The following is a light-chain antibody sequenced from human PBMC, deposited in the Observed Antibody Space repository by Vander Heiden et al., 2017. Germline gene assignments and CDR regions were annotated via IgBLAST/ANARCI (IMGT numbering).Light chain of an antibody. V-gene: IGKV2-28*01. Sequence: IVMTQSPLSLPVTPGVLASITCRSSQSLLYSKGKVHLDWYLQKPGQSPQLLIYLGSNRASGVPDRFSGTGSGTDFTLKISRVEAEDVGVYYCMQVLQTPYTFGQGTKLEIK. CDR1: QSLLYSKGKVH. CDR2: LGS. J-gene: IGKJ2*01. CDR3: MQVLQTPYT.